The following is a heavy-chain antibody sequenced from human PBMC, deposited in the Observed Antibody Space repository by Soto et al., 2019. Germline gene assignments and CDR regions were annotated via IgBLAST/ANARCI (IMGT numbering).Heavy chain of an antibody. CDR1: GGSISSGGYS. J-gene: IGHJ6*02. Sequence: PSETLSLTCAVSGGSISSGGYSWSWIRQPPGKGLEWIGHIYHSGSTYYNPSLKSRVTISVDRSKNQFSLKLSSVTAADTAVYYCARGYYDFWSGYYTDRYYYYYYGMHVCGQGTTVTVSS. CDR3: ARGYYDFWSGYYTDRYYYYYYGMHV. V-gene: IGHV4-30-2*01. D-gene: IGHD3-3*01. CDR2: IYHSGST.